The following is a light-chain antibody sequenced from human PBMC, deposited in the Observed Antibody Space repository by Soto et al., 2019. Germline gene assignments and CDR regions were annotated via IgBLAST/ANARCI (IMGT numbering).Light chain of an antibody. CDR1: QGVANH. V-gene: IGKV1-27*01. CDR2: AAS. CDR3: QEYDTVRLT. Sequence: IHMTHSPSTLSASVGYTVTITFRASQGVANHLSGYQQKPGGVPELLISAASTLESGVPSRFSGSGSKKDFTLTISSLQPGDVATYYCQEYDTVRLTFGGGTKVDIK. J-gene: IGKJ4*01.